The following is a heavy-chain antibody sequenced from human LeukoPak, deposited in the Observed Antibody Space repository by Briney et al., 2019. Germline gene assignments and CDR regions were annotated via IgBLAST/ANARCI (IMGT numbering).Heavy chain of an antibody. D-gene: IGHD3-3*01. CDR2: TYYRSKWYN. CDR1: GDSVSSNSAA. V-gene: IGHV6-1*01. J-gene: IGHJ5*02. Sequence: SQTLSLTCAISGDSVSSNSAAWNWIRQSPSRGLEWLGRTYYRSKWYNDYAVSVKSRITINPDTSKNQFSLQLNSVTPKDTAVYYCARELFLEWSQLEGFDPWGQGTLVTVSS. CDR3: ARELFLEWSQLEGFDP.